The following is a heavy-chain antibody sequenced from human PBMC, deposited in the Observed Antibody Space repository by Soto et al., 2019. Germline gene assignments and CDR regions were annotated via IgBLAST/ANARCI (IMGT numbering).Heavy chain of an antibody. CDR3: AKPYYDILTGYSPYYYYMDV. CDR1: GFTFSSYA. D-gene: IGHD3-9*01. J-gene: IGHJ6*03. V-gene: IGHV3-23*01. CDR2: ISGSGGST. Sequence: GGSLRLSCAASGFTFSSYAMSWVRQAPGKGLKWVSAISGSGGSTYYADSVKGRFTISRDNSKNTLYLQMNSLRAEDTAVYYFAKPYYDILTGYSPYYYYMDVWGKGTTVTVSS.